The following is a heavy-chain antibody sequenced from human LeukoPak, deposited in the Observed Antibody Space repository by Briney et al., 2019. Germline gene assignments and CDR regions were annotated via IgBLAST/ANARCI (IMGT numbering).Heavy chain of an antibody. D-gene: IGHD2-21*02. Sequence: ASVKVSCKASGYTFTGHSIHWVRQAPGQGLEWMGWVSPKSGGTKYAQKFQGRVTMTRDTSISTAHMELTSLRSDDTAVYYCARDPGVTNWFDPWGQGTLVTVSS. CDR3: ARDPGVTNWFDP. J-gene: IGHJ5*02. V-gene: IGHV1-2*02. CDR1: GYTFTGHS. CDR2: VSPKSGGT.